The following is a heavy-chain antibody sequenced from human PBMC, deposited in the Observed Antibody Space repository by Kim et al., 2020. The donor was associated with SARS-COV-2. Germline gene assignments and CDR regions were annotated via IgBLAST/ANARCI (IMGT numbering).Heavy chain of an antibody. V-gene: IGHV1-46*01. CDR2: INPSGGST. D-gene: IGHD2-2*01. CDR1: GYTFTSYY. CDR3: ARAIPSAKYQLLPGGYFQH. J-gene: IGHJ1*01. Sequence: ASVKVSCKASGYTFTSYYMHWVRQAPGQGLEWMRIINPSGGSTSYAQKFQGRVTMTRDTSTGTVYMELSSLRSEDTAVYYCARAIPSAKYQLLPGGYFQHWGQGTLVTVSS.